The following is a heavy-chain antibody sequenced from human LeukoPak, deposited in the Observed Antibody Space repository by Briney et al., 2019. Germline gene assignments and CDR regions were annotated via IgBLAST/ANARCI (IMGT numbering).Heavy chain of an antibody. Sequence: ASVTVSCKASGYTFTSYGISWVRQAPGQGLEWMGWISAYSGNTNYAQKLQGRVTMTTDTSTSTAYMELRSLRSDDTAVYYCARIASHYYYGMDVWGQGTTVTVSS. CDR3: ARIASHYYYGMDV. CDR1: GYTFTSYG. J-gene: IGHJ6*02. V-gene: IGHV1-18*01. CDR2: ISAYSGNT. D-gene: IGHD2-21*01.